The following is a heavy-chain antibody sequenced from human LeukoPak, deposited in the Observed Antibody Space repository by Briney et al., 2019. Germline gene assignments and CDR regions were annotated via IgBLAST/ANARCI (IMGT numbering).Heavy chain of an antibody. CDR2: ISAYNGNT. J-gene: IGHJ5*02. Sequence: ASVTVSCKASGYTFTSYGISWVRQAPGQGLEWMGWISAYNGNTNYAQKLQGRVTMTTDTSASTAYMELRSLRSDDTAVYYCARGFLEWRQAEWFEPWGQGTLVTVSS. D-gene: IGHD3-3*01. CDR1: GYTFTSYG. V-gene: IGHV1-18*01. CDR3: ARGFLEWRQAEWFEP.